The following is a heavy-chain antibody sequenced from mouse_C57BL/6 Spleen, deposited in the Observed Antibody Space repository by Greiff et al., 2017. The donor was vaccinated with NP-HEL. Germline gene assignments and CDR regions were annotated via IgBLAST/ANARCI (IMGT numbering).Heavy chain of an antibody. CDR3: ARRGYYYGSSWYFDV. V-gene: IGHV1-80*01. J-gene: IGHJ1*03. Sequence: VQLQQSGAELVKPGASVKISCKASGYAFSSYWMNWVKQRPGKGLEWIGQIYPGDGDTNYNGKFKGKATLTADKSSSTAYMQLSSLTSEDSAVYFCARRGYYYGSSWYFDVWGTGTTVTVSS. D-gene: IGHD1-1*01. CDR1: GYAFSSYW. CDR2: IYPGDGDT.